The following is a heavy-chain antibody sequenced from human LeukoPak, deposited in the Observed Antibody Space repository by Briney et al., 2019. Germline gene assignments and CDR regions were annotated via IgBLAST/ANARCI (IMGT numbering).Heavy chain of an antibody. Sequence: PSGTLSLTCAVSGVSVNNSGWWTWVRQPPGQGLEWIGEMSHTANTNHNPSLKSRVTIAVDKSKNQFSLKLNSVTAADTAVYYCARGTYIWGSYRHFDFWGQGMLVTVSS. CDR2: MSHTANT. CDR3: ARGTYIWGSYRHFDF. V-gene: IGHV4-4*02. D-gene: IGHD3-16*02. CDR1: GVSVNNSGW. J-gene: IGHJ4*02.